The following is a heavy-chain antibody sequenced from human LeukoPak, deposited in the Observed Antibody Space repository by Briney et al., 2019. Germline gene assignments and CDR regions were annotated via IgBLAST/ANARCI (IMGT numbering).Heavy chain of an antibody. D-gene: IGHD3-10*01. CDR3: AKDPFTMVRGVHPYYYYGMDV. J-gene: IGHJ6*02. CDR2: ISGDGGST. V-gene: IGHV3-43*02. Sequence: GGSLRLSCAASGFTFYDYGMSWVRQAPGKGLEWVSLISGDGGSTYYADSVKGRFTISRDNSKNSLYLQMNSLRTEDTALYYCAKDPFTMVRGVHPYYYYGMDVWGQGTTVTVSS. CDR1: GFTFYDYG.